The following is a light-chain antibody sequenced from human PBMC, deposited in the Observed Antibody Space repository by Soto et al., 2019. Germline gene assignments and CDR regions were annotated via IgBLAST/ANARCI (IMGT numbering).Light chain of an antibody. CDR1: SIAVGGYNY. Sequence: QSVLTQPASVSGSPGQSITISGTGSSIAVGGYNYVSWYQQYPGKAPKVMIYEVSNRPSGVSNRFSGSKSGTTASLTISGLQAEDEADYYCSSYTSSSPLYVFGTGTKLTVL. CDR3: SSYTSSSPLYV. J-gene: IGLJ1*01. CDR2: EVS. V-gene: IGLV2-14*01.